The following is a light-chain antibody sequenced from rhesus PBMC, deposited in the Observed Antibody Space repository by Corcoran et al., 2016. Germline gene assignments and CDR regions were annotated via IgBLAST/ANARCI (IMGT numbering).Light chain of an antibody. CDR1: QSLLDSGDGNTY. CDR3: MQALEFPT. CDR2: EVS. V-gene: IGKV2-104*02. J-gene: IGKJ1*01. Sequence: DIVMTQTPLSLPVTPGEPASISCRSSQSLLDSGDGNTYLAWYLQKPGQSPQRLIYEVSNRASGVPDRFSGSGSDTDFTLKISRVESEDVGFYYCMQALEFPTFGQGTKVEIK.